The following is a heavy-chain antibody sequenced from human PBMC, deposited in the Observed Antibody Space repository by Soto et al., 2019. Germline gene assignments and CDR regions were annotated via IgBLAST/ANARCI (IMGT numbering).Heavy chain of an antibody. J-gene: IGHJ4*02. V-gene: IGHV3-21*01. D-gene: IGHD2-21*01. CDR1: GFTFGYYT. CDR3: ARQVVIHYYLDY. Sequence: PVGSLRLSCGASGFTFGYYTLNWVRQAPGKGLEWVSSISSNSTYIYYADSVKGRFTVSRDNAQNSLFLQMNSLRAEDTAVYYCARQVVIHYYLDYWGQGTLVTVSS. CDR2: ISSNSTYI.